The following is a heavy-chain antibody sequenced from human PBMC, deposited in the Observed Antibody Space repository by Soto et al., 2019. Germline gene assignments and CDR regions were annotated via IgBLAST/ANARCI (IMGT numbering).Heavy chain of an antibody. D-gene: IGHD4-17*01. CDR3: AGLPVKRPNYAMDV. CDR1: GGSISSMSYH. Sequence: QLQLQESGPGLVKPSETLSLTCSVSGGSISSMSYHWGWIRQPPGKGLEWIGSIYYNGNTHYTPSLKTRLTISVDTSKNHSSLTLRTLTAADSAIYYCAGLPVKRPNYAMDVWGQGTAVTVSS. J-gene: IGHJ6*02. V-gene: IGHV4-39*01. CDR2: IYYNGNT.